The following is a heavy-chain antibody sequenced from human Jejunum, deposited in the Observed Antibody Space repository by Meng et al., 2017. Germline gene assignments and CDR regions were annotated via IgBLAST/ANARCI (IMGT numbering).Heavy chain of an antibody. V-gene: IGHV4-4*02. CDR2: IYYTGST. D-gene: IGHD3-22*01. J-gene: IGHJ5*02. CDR3: AREERSGSYRLFDP. CDR1: DGSISTNYW. Sequence: SETLSLTCAVSDGSISTNYWWGWVRQSPGKGLEWIGDIYYTGSTNFNPSLKSRVTMSVDKSKNQFFLKLSFVTAADTAVYYCAREERSGSYRLFDPWGQGTLVTVSS.